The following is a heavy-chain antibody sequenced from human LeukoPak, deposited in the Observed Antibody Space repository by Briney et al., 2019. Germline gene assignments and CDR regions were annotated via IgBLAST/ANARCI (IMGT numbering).Heavy chain of an antibody. D-gene: IGHD2-2*01. Sequence: GGSLRLSCAASGFTFSSYSMNWVRQAPGKGLEWVSCISSSSSYIYYADSVKGRFTISRDNAKNSLYLQMNSLRAEDTAVYYCARSVGETGIVVVPAAIFDYWGQGTLVTVSS. J-gene: IGHJ4*02. V-gene: IGHV3-21*01. CDR2: ISSSSSYI. CDR1: GFTFSSYS. CDR3: ARSVGETGIVVVPAAIFDY.